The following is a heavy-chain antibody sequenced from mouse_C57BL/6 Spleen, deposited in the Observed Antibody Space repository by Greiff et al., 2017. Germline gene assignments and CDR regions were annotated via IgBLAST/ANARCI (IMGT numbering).Heavy chain of an antibody. J-gene: IGHJ3*01. CDR1: GFTFSSYA. Sequence: EVQGVESGAGLVKPGGSLKLSCAASGFTFSSYAMSWVRQTPEKRLEWVAYISSGGDYIYYADTVKGRFTISRDNARNTLYLQMSSLKSEDTAMYYCTREGDYDGAYWGQGTLVTVSA. CDR3: TREGDYDGAY. CDR2: ISSGGDYI. D-gene: IGHD2-4*01. V-gene: IGHV5-9-1*02.